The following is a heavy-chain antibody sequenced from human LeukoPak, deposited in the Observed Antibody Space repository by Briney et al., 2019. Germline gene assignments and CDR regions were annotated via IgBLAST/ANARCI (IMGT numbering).Heavy chain of an antibody. CDR1: GYTSTSYA. CDR3: AIAFWLAAPSV. J-gene: IGHJ6*02. CDR2: INAGNGNT. Sequence: ASVKVSCKASGYTSTSYAMHWVRQAPGQRLEWMGWINAGNGNTKYSQKFQGRVTITRDTSASTAYMELSSLRSEDTAVYYCAIAFWLAAPSVWGQGTTVTVSS. V-gene: IGHV1-3*01. D-gene: IGHD3-9*01.